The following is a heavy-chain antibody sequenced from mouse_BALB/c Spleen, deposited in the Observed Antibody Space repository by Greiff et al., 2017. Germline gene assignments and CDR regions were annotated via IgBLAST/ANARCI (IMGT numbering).Heavy chain of an antibody. CDR3: ARALYYYGSRRAMDY. CDR1: GYSITSGYS. V-gene: IGHV3-1*02. J-gene: IGHJ4*01. D-gene: IGHD1-1*01. CDR2: IHYSGST. Sequence: VQLQESGPDLVKPSQSLSLTCTVTGYSITSGYSWHWIRQFPGNKLEWMGYIHYSGSTNYNPSLKSRISITRDTSKNQFFLQLNSVTTEDTATYYCARALYYYGSRRAMDYWGQGTSVTVSS.